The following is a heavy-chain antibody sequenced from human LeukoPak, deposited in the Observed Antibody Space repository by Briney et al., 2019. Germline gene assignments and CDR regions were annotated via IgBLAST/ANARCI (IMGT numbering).Heavy chain of an antibody. J-gene: IGHJ3*02. V-gene: IGHV4-39*07. CDR3: ARCIAAAAEDAFDI. Sequence: SETLSLTCTVSGGSISSSSYYWGWIRQPPGKGLEWIGSIYYSGSTYYNPSLKSRVTISVDTSKNQFSLKLSSVTAADTAVYYCARCIAAAAEDAFDIWGQGTMVTVSS. CDR1: GGSISSSSYY. CDR2: IYYSGST. D-gene: IGHD6-13*01.